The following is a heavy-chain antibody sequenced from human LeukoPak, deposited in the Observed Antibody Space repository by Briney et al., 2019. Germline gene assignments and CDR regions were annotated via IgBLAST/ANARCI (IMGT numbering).Heavy chain of an antibody. CDR1: GDTLTSYY. Sequence: ASVTVSCTASGDTLTSYYMHWVRQAPGQGREWMGIINPSGGSTTYAQKFQGRVTMTRDTSTSTVYMELSSLRSEDTAVYYCAREGIAVALGGAFDIWGQGTMVTVSS. J-gene: IGHJ3*02. CDR2: INPSGGST. CDR3: AREGIAVALGGAFDI. V-gene: IGHV1-46*01. D-gene: IGHD6-19*01.